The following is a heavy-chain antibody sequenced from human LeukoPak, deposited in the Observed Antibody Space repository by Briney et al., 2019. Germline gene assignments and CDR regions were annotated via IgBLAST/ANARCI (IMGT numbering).Heavy chain of an antibody. CDR1: GFTFSSYA. CDR2: ISYDGSNK. D-gene: IGHD5-12*01. J-gene: IGHJ6*02. CDR3: ARDLVATVFGYYYYGMDV. V-gene: IGHV3-30*04. Sequence: PGRSLRLSCAASGFTFSSYAMHWVRQAPGKGLEWVAVISYDGSNKYYADSVKGRFTISRDNSKNTLYLQMNSLRAEDTAVYYCARDLVATVFGYYYYGMDVWGQGTTVTVSS.